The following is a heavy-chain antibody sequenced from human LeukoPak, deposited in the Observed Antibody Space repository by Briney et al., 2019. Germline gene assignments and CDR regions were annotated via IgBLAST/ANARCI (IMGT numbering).Heavy chain of an antibody. J-gene: IGHJ4*02. D-gene: IGHD3-3*01. V-gene: IGHV3-74*01. Sequence: GGSLRLSCAASGFTFSSYWMHWVRQVPGKGLVWVSRISSDGSSTSYADSVKGRFTVSRDDAKNTLYLQMNSLRAEDTAVYYCSRAANFWSGYFDYWGQGALVTVSS. CDR2: ISSDGSST. CDR1: GFTFSSYW. CDR3: SRAANFWSGYFDY.